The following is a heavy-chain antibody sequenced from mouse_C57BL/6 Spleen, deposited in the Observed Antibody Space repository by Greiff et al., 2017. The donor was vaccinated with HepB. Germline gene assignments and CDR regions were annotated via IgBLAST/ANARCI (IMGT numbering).Heavy chain of an antibody. CDR1: GFTFSDYG. D-gene: IGHD2-4*01. V-gene: IGHV5-17*01. J-gene: IGHJ4*01. CDR2: ISSGSSTI. CDR3: ARSRYDYDGYYYAMDY. Sequence: EVQVVESGGGLVKPGGSLKLSCAASGFTFSDYGMHWVRQAPEQGLEWVAYISSGSSTIYYADTVKGRITISRDKAKNTLFLQMTSLRSEDTAMYYCARSRYDYDGYYYAMDYWGQGTSVTVSS.